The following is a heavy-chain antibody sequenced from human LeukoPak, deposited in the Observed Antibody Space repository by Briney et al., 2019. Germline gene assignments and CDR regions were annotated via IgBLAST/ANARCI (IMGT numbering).Heavy chain of an antibody. CDR1: GFTFSSYG. CDR3: AKLPDGYSSGSDAFDI. D-gene: IGHD6-19*01. CDR2: ISYDGSNK. J-gene: IGHJ3*02. Sequence: GGSLRLSCAAPGFTFSSYGMHWVRQAPGKGLEWVAVISYDGSNKYYADSVKGRFTISRDNSKNTLYLQMNSLRAEDTAVYYCAKLPDGYSSGSDAFDIWGQGTMVAVSS. V-gene: IGHV3-30*18.